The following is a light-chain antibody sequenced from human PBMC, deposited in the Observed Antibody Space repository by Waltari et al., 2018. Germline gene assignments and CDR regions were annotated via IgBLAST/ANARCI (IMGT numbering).Light chain of an antibody. CDR2: WAS. CDR3: QQYYSRRT. J-gene: IGKJ1*01. V-gene: IGKV4-1*01. Sequence: DIVMTQSPECLAVSLGERATINCKSSQSVLYNSNDKNYLAWYQLKPGQPPKLLIYWASTRQSGVPDRFSGRGSGTDFTLTINSLQAEDVAVYYCQQYYSRRTFGRGTRVEIK. CDR1: QSVLYNSNDKNY.